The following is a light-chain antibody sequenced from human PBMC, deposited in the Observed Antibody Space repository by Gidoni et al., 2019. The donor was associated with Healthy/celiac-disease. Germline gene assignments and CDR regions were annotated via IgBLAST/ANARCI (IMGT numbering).Light chain of an antibody. V-gene: IGLV2-8*01. J-gene: IGLJ2*01. CDR1: SSDVGGYKY. CDR3: SAYAGSNNFVA. CDR2: EVT. Sequence: QSALTQPPSASGSLGQSVTISCTGTSSDVGGYKYVSWYQQHPGKAPKLMIYEVTKRPSGVPDRFFGSKSGNTASLTVSGLQAEDEADYYCSAYAGSNNFVAFGGGTKLTVL.